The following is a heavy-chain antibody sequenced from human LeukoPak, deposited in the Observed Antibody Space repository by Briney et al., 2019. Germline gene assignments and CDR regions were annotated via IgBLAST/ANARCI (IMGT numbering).Heavy chain of an antibody. CDR1: GLTFSTYA. CDR2: ISGNGETT. J-gene: IGHJ6*03. D-gene: IGHD2-2*01. CDR3: VANMYNYMDV. Sequence: GGSLRLSSAVSGLTFSTYAMSWVRQAPGRGLDWVSSISGNGETTYYADSVKGRFTISRDNSKKTAFLQMNSLTAEDTAVYYAVANMYNYMDVWGKGTTVTVSS. V-gene: IGHV3-23*01.